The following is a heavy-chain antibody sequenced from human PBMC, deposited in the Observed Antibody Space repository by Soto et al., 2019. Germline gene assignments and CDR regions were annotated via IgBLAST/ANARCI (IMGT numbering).Heavy chain of an antibody. CDR3: ARMGAKLLLSAFDI. D-gene: IGHD3-22*01. J-gene: IGHJ3*02. Sequence: SVKVSCKASGGTFSSYAISWVRQAPGQGLEWMGGIIPIFGTANYAQKFQGRVTITADESTSTAYMELSSLRSEDTAVHYCARMGAKLLLSAFDIWGQGTMVTVSS. CDR1: GGTFSSYA. CDR2: IIPIFGTA. V-gene: IGHV1-69*13.